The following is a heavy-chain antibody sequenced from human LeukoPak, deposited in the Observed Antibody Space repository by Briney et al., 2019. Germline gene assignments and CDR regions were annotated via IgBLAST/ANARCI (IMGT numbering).Heavy chain of an antibody. CDR1: GFTFSSYA. CDR3: AKGTAMVTTFSQRLFDY. D-gene: IGHD5-18*01. Sequence: GGSLRLSCAASGFTFSSYAMSWVRQAPGKGLEWVSAISGSGGSTYYADSVKGRFTISRDNSKNTLYLQMNSLRAEDTAVYYCAKGTAMVTTFSQRLFDYWAREPWSPSPQ. CDR2: ISGSGGST. V-gene: IGHV3-23*01. J-gene: IGHJ4*02.